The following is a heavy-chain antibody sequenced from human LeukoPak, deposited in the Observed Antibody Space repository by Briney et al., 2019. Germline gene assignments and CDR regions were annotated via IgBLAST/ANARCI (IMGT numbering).Heavy chain of an antibody. J-gene: IGHJ5*02. CDR2: IYYSGST. D-gene: IGHD3-10*01. CDR1: GGSISSSSYY. V-gene: IGHV4-39*01. Sequence: SETLSLTCTVSGGSISSSSYYWGWIRQPPGKGLEWIGSIYYSGSTYYNPSLKSRVTISVDTSKNQFSLKLSSVTAADTAVYYCARQILTMVRGVTVNWFDPWGQGTLVTVSS. CDR3: ARQILTMVRGVTVNWFDP.